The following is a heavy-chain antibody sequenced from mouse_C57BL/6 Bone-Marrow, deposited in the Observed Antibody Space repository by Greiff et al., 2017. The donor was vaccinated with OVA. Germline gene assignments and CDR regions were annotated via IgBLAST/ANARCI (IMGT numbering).Heavy chain of an antibody. V-gene: IGHV5-15*01. D-gene: IGHD2-4*01. J-gene: IGHJ4*01. CDR3: ARREGYDYEEDYAMDY. Sequence: EVKLVESGGGLVQPGGSLKLSCAASGFTFSDYGMAWVRQAPRKGPEWVAFISNLAYSIYYADTVTGRFTISRENAKNTLYLEMSSLRSEDTAMYYCARREGYDYEEDYAMDYWGQGTSVTVSS. CDR2: ISNLAYSI. CDR1: GFTFSDYG.